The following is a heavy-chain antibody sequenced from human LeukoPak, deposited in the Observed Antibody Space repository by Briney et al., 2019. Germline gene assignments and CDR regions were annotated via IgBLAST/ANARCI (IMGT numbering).Heavy chain of an antibody. Sequence: GASVKVSCKASGYTFTSYGISWVRQAPGQGLEWMGWISAYNGNTNYAQKLQGRVTMTTDTSTSTAYMELRSLRSDDTAVYYCARRTHTLSYGPGRYYCDYWGQGTLVTVSS. CDR2: ISAYNGNT. CDR1: GYTFTSYG. D-gene: IGHD2/OR15-2a*01. J-gene: IGHJ4*02. V-gene: IGHV1-18*01. CDR3: ARRTHTLSYGPGRYYCDY.